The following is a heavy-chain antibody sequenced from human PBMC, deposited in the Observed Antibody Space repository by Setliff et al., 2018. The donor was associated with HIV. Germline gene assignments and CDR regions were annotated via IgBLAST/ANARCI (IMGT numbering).Heavy chain of an antibody. V-gene: IGHV4-61*09. D-gene: IGHD3-16*02. CDR2: ISASGNT. CDR3: ARRKSGSSYRFFNY. Sequence: PSETLSLTCTVSGSPIAIGSYYWTWIRQPAGRGLEWIGHISASGNTKYSPTLQSRVTLSVNPSNNQFSLNLTSVTAADTAVYYCARRKSGSSYRFFNYWGLGSLVTVSS. CDR1: GSPIAIGSYY. J-gene: IGHJ4*02.